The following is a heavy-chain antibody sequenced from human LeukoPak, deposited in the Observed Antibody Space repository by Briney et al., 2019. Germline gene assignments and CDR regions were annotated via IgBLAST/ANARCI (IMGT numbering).Heavy chain of an antibody. Sequence: GGSLRLSCTASGFTLSSYRMYWVRQAPGKGRAWVSRINGDGSITNYADFVKGRFTISRDNSKKTVFLQMNRLRDDDTAVYYCARYSIAEFDYWGQGAMVTVSS. CDR3: ARYSIAEFDY. CDR1: GFTLSSYR. CDR2: INGDGSIT. D-gene: IGHD6-13*01. J-gene: IGHJ4*02. V-gene: IGHV3-74*01.